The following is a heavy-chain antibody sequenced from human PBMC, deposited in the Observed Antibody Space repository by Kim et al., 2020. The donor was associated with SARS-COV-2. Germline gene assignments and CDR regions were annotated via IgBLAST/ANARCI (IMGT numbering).Heavy chain of an antibody. V-gene: IGHV3-30*03. CDR1: GFTFSSYG. D-gene: IGHD6-13*01. J-gene: IGHJ4*02. Sequence: GGSLRLSCAASGFTFSSYGMHCVRQAPGKGLEWVAVISYDGSNKYYADSVKGRFTISRDNSKNTLYLQMNSLRAEDTAVYYCAVGIAAAGRSYWGQGTLVTVSS. CDR3: AVGIAAAGRSY. CDR2: ISYDGSNK.